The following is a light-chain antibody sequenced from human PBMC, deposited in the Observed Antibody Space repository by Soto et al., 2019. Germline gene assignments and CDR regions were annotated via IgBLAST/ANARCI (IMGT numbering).Light chain of an antibody. V-gene: IGKV3-20*01. J-gene: IGKJ1*01. Sequence: LNQSPGTLSLKTGERATLSCRASQSVSNNYLAWYQQKPGQAPRLLIYGASNRATGIPDRFSGSGSGTDFTLTISRLEPEDFAVYYCQQYGSSGTFGQRTNVDI. CDR2: GAS. CDR3: QQYGSSGT. CDR1: QSVSNNY.